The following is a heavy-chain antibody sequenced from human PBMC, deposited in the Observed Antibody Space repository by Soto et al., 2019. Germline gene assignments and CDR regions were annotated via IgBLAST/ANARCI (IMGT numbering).Heavy chain of an antibody. J-gene: IGHJ2*01. CDR1: GFTFSSYA. Sequence: QVQLVESGGGVVQPGWSLRLSCAASGFTFSSYAIHWVRQAPGKGLEWVAVISYDGSNKYYADSVKGRFTISRDNSKNTLYLQMNSLRAEDTAVYYCARPLWRNDYNWGYFDLWGRGTLVTVSS. V-gene: IGHV3-30-3*01. CDR3: ARPLWRNDYNWGYFDL. CDR2: ISYDGSNK. D-gene: IGHD4-4*01.